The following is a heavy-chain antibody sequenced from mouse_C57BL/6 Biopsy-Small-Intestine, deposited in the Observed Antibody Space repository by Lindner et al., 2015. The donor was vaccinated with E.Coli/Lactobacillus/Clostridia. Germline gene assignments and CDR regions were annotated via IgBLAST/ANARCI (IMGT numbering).Heavy chain of an antibody. V-gene: IGHV1-81*01. CDR2: ISAYNGNT. D-gene: IGHD1-2*01. CDR1: GYTFTSYG. Sequence: SVKVSCKASGYTFTSYGISWVRQAPGQGLEWMGWISAYNGNTNYAQKLQGRVTMTTDTSTSTAYMELRSLRSDDTAVYYCARVGLRPPPSYYYYMDVWGKGTTVTVSS. CDR3: ARVGLRPPPSYYYYMDV. J-gene: IGHJ1*03.